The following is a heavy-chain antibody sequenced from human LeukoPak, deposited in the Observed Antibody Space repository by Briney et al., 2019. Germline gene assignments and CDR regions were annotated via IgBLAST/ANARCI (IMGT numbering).Heavy chain of an antibody. CDR3: ANRALRLGELSLSFFDY. CDR1: GFTFSSYG. D-gene: IGHD3-16*02. Sequence: GSLRLSCAASGFTFSSYGMHWVRQAPGKGLEWVAFIRYDGSNKYYADSVKGRFTISRDNSKNTLYLQMNSLRAEDTAVYYCANRALRLGELSLSFFDYWGQGTLVTVSS. V-gene: IGHV3-30*02. J-gene: IGHJ4*02. CDR2: IRYDGSNK.